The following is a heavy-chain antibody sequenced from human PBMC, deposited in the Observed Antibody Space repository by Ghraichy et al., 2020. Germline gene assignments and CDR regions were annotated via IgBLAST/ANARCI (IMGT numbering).Heavy chain of an antibody. V-gene: IGHV4-38-2*02. CDR3: TRENDKHIDY. D-gene: IGHD3-9*01. CDR1: GYSISSGYH. J-gene: IGHJ4*02. CDR2: MYHSGNT. Sequence: SETLSLTCTVSGYSISSGYHWGWIRQPPGKGLEWIGSMYHSGNTYYNPSLKNRLTISVDTSKNQFSLRLISVTAADTAVYSCTRENDKHIDYWGQGTLVTVSS.